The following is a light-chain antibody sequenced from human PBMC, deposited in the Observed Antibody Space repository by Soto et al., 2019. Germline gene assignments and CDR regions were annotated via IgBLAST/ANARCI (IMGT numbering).Light chain of an antibody. Sequence: QSALTQSASVSGSPGQSITISCTGTSSDIGGYNYVSWYQQHPDKAPKLMIFEVSNRPSGVSNRFSGSKSGNTASLTISGLLPEDEADYYCSSYTTSSTVAFGGGTKL. CDR3: SSYTTSSTVA. V-gene: IGLV2-14*01. CDR2: EVS. J-gene: IGLJ2*01. CDR1: SSDIGGYNY.